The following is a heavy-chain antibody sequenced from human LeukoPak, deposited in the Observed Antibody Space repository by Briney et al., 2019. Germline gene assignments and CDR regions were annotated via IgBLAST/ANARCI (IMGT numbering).Heavy chain of an antibody. J-gene: IGHJ3*02. Sequence: SETLSLTCTVSGGSISSYYWSWIRQPPGKGLEWIGYIYYSGSTNYNPSLKSRVTISVDTSKNQVSLQLNSVTPEDTAVYYCARAGHRGIAVAGTVSDAVDIWGQGTMVTVSS. D-gene: IGHD6-19*01. CDR1: GGSISSYY. CDR2: IYYSGST. CDR3: ARAGHRGIAVAGTVSDAVDI. V-gene: IGHV4-59*12.